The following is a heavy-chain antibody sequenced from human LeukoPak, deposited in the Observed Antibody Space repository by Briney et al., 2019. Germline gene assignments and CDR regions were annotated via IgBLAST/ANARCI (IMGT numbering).Heavy chain of an antibody. Sequence: GGSLRLSCAASGFTFSSYGMSWVRQAPGKGLEWVSAISGSGGSTYYADSVKGRFTISRDNAKNSLYLQMNSLRAEDTAVYYCARESEGGFGELLYTDAFDIWGQGTMVTVSS. J-gene: IGHJ3*02. V-gene: IGHV3-23*01. D-gene: IGHD3-10*01. CDR3: ARESEGGFGELLYTDAFDI. CDR1: GFTFSSYG. CDR2: ISGSGGST.